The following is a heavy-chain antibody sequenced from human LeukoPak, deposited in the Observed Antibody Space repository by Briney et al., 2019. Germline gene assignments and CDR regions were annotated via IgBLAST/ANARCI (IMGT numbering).Heavy chain of an antibody. CDR2: ISYDGSNK. CDR1: GFTFSSYG. D-gene: IGHD2-15*01. J-gene: IGHJ6*02. V-gene: IGHV3-30*18. Sequence: PGGSLRLSCAASGFTFSSYGMHWVRQAPGKGLEWVGVISYDGSNKYYADSVKGRFTISRDNSKNTPYLQMNSLRAEDTAVYYCAKGPLLLKVVVAARYGMDVWGQGTTVTVSS. CDR3: AKGPLLLKVVVAARYGMDV.